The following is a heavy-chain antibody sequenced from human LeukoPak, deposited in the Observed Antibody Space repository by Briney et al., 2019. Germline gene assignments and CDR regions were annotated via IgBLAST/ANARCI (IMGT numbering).Heavy chain of an antibody. CDR1: GYIFTSSS. J-gene: IGHJ3*01. V-gene: IGHV1-3*04. D-gene: IGHD3-9*01. CDR3: ARERDFDWLVGHAFDL. Sequence: GASVKISCKASGYIFTSSSIHWVRQAPGQSLEWMGWIHTGKGYTRYSQNFRGKVTITRDASASTAYMEVSSLGSEDTAVYYCARERDFDWLVGHAFDLWGQGTMITVSS. CDR2: IHTGKGYT.